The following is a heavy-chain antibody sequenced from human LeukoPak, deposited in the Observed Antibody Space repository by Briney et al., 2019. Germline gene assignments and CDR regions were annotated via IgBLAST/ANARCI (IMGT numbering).Heavy chain of an antibody. D-gene: IGHD6-19*01. V-gene: IGHV1-2*02. CDR1: GYTFTSYD. J-gene: IGHJ4*02. CDR2: INPNRGDT. CDR3: APTHGNGWYYFDY. Sequence: GASVKVSCKASGYTFTSYDINWVRQATGQGLEWMGWINPNRGDTNYAQKFQGRVTMTRDTSITTAYMELSRLRSDDTAVYYCAPTHGNGWYYFDYWGQGTLVTVSS.